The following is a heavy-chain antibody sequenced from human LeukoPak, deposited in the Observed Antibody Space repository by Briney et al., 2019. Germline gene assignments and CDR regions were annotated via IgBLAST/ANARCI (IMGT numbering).Heavy chain of an antibody. V-gene: IGHV6-1*01. Sequence: SQTLSLTCAISGDSVSSNSAARNWIRQSPSRGLEWLGRTYYRSKWYNDYAVSVKSRITINPDTSKNQFSLQLNSVTPEDTAVYYCARDRGTGGQLWYLGAGLRTYYYYGMDVWGQGTTVTVSS. CDR1: GDSVSSNSAA. CDR2: TYYRSKWYN. D-gene: IGHD5-18*01. CDR3: ARDRGTGGQLWYLGAGLRTYYYYGMDV. J-gene: IGHJ6*02.